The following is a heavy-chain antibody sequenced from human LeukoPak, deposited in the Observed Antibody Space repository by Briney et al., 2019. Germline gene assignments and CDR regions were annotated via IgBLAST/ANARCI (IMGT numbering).Heavy chain of an antibody. CDR3: ATTYDFCSNQQTAYDMDV. V-gene: IGHV4-59*01. CDR1: GGSISSYY. CDR2: IYYRGST. J-gene: IGHJ6*02. Sequence: PSETLSLTCTVSGGSISSYYWSWIRQPPGKGLEWIGYIYYRGSTNYNPSLKSRVTISVDTSKNQFSLKLSSVTAADTAVYYCATTYDFCSNQQTAYDMDVWGQGTTVTVSS. D-gene: IGHD3-3*01.